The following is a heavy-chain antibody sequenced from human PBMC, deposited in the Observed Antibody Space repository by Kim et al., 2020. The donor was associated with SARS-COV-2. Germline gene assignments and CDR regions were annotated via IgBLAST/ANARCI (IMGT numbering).Heavy chain of an antibody. CDR2: IYTRGTT. CDR3: ARDTYGDYAFDH. V-gene: IGHV4-61*02. Sequence: SETLSLTCSVSGTSITNENYYWSWIRQPAGKGLEWIGRIYTRGTTNYNPSLKSRVTLSMDTSKNHFSLNLRSVTAADPAVYFCARDTYGDYAFDHWGQGTPVTVSS. D-gene: IGHD4-17*01. CDR1: GTSITNENYY. J-gene: IGHJ4*02.